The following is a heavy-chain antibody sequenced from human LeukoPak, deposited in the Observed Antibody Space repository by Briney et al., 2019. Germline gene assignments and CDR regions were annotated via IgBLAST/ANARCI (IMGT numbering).Heavy chain of an antibody. CDR3: AKKYGTGSYYFDY. CDR2: ISSSSSTI. J-gene: IGHJ4*02. CDR1: GFTFSSYS. Sequence: GGSLRLSCAASGFTFSSYSMNWVRQAPGKGLEWVSYISSSSSTIYYADSVKGRFSFSRDNSRNTLYLQMNSLRAEDTAVYYCAKKYGTGSYYFDYWGQGTLVTVSS. V-gene: IGHV3-48*04. D-gene: IGHD3-10*01.